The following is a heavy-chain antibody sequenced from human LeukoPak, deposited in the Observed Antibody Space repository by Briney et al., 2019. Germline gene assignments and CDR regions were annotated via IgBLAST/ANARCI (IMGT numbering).Heavy chain of an antibody. CDR3: ARDGSVTNDAFDI. D-gene: IGHD4-17*01. CDR1: GFTFSSYS. CDR2: ISYDGSNK. J-gene: IGHJ3*02. Sequence: GGSLRLSCAASGFTFSSYSMNWVRQAPGKGLEWVAVISYDGSNKYYADSVKGRFTISRDNSKNTLYLQMNSLRAEDTAVYYCARDGSVTNDAFDIWGQGTMVTVSS. V-gene: IGHV3-30*03.